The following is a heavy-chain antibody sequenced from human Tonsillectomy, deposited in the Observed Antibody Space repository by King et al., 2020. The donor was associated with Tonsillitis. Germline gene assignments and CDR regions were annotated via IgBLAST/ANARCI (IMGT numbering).Heavy chain of an antibody. J-gene: IGHJ4*02. Sequence: QLVQSGGGLVQPGGSLRLSCAASGFTVSSNYMSWVRQAPGKGLEWVSVIYSGGSTYYADSVKGRFTISRDNSKNTPYLQMNSLRAEDTAVYYCASPNPYSSSWYVDYFDYWGQGTLVTVSS. V-gene: IGHV3-66*01. CDR2: IYSGGST. D-gene: IGHD6-13*01. CDR1: GFTVSSNY. CDR3: ASPNPYSSSWYVDYFDY.